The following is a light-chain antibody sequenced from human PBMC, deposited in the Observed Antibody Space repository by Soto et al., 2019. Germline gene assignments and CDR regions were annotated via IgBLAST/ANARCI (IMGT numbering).Light chain of an antibody. V-gene: IGKV3-15*01. Sequence: EIVMTQSPATLSVSPGERATLSCRASQSVSNNLVWYQQKPGQAPRLLIYGASTRATGIPARFSGSGSGTEFTLTIRSLQAVDFAIYYCQQYNNWPRTCGKGTKVAIK. J-gene: IGKJ1*01. CDR1: QSVSNN. CDR2: GAS. CDR3: QQYNNWPRT.